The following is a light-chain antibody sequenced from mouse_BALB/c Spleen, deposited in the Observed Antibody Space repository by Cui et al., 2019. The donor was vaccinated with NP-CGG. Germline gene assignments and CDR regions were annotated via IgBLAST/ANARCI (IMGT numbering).Light chain of an antibody. CDR2: GTN. CDR1: TGAITTSNY. J-gene: IGLJ1*01. V-gene: IGLV1*01. CDR3: ALWYSNHWV. Sequence: QAGVTQGSSTTTSPGETVTLTCRSSTGAITTSNYANWVQEKPDHLFTGLIGGTNNRAPGVPARFSGSLIGDKAALTITGAQTDDEAIYFCALWYSNHWVFGGGTKLTVL.